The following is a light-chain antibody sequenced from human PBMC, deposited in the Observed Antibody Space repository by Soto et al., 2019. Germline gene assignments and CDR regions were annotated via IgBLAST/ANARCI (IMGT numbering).Light chain of an antibody. CDR3: STWDDSLPGIVV. J-gene: IGLJ2*01. CDR1: NSNIGSNY. V-gene: IGLV1-47*01. CDR2: RNN. Sequence: QSVLTQPPSASGTPGQTVTISCSGSNSNIGSNYVCWYQQLPGTAPKLLIYRNNHRPSGVPDRFSGSKSGTSASLAISGLRSGEEADYYCSTWDDSLPGIVVFGGGPKLTVL.